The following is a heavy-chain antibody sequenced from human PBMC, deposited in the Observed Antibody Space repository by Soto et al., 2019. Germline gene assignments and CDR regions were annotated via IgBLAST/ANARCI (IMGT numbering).Heavy chain of an antibody. V-gene: IGHV1-69*01. J-gene: IGHJ4*02. CDR3: ATYYYDSSGYYEYYFDY. CDR1: GGTFSSYA. D-gene: IGHD3-22*01. Sequence: QVQLVQTGAEVKKPGSSVKVSCKASGGTFSSYAISWVRQAPGQGLEWMGGIIPIFGTANYAQKFQGRVTITADESTSTAYMELSSLRSEDTAVYYCATYYYDSSGYYEYYFDYWGQGTLATVSS. CDR2: IIPIFGTA.